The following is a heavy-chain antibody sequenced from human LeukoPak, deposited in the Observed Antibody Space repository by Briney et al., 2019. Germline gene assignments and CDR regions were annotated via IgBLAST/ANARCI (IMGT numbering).Heavy chain of an antibody. D-gene: IGHD2-2*01. Sequence: GGSLRLSCAASGFTFSSYEMNWVRQAPGKGLEWVSYISSSGSTIYYADSVKGRFTISRDNAKSSLYLQMNSLRAEDTAVYYCARIRCSSTSCYVFWFDPWGQGTLVTVSS. CDR3: ARIRCSSTSCYVFWFDP. CDR2: ISSSGSTI. CDR1: GFTFSSYE. V-gene: IGHV3-48*03. J-gene: IGHJ5*02.